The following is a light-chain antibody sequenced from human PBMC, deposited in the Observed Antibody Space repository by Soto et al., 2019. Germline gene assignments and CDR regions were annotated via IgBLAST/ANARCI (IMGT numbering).Light chain of an antibody. CDR2: DAS. J-gene: IGKJ1*01. Sequence: DIPMTQSPSTLSASVGDRLTITGRARQSISSGLAWYQQKPGKAPKLLIYDASSLESGVPARFRGCGSGTEFTLTGSILQPDYFATYYCQHPGTFGQGTQVEIK. CDR3: QHPGT. V-gene: IGKV1-5*01. CDR1: QSISSG.